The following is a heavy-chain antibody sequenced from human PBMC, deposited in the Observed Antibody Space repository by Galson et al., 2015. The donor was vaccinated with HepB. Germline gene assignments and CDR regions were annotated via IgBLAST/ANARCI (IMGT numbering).Heavy chain of an antibody. CDR2: IDPSDSYT. J-gene: IGHJ6*02. D-gene: IGHD6-13*01. V-gene: IGHV5-10-1*01. Sequence: KVSCKASGYTFTSYWISWVRQMPGKGLEWMGRIDPSDSYTNYSPSFQGHVTISADKSISTAYLQWSSLKASDTAMYYCASLDPGIAAAETARDYGMDVWGQGTTVTVSS. CDR3: ASLDPGIAAAETARDYGMDV. CDR1: GYTFTSYW.